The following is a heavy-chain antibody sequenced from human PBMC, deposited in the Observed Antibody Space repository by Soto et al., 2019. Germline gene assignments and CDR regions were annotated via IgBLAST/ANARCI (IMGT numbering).Heavy chain of an antibody. V-gene: IGHV4-38-2*01. Sequence: PSETLSLTCAVSGYSISSGYYWGWIRQPPGKGLEWIGSIYHSGSTYYNPSLKSRVTISVDTSKNQFSLKLSSVTAADKAVYYCARAYLPTGTTLGYWGQGTLVTVSS. CDR2: IYHSGST. J-gene: IGHJ4*02. D-gene: IGHD1-7*01. CDR3: ARAYLPTGTTLGY. CDR1: GYSISSGYY.